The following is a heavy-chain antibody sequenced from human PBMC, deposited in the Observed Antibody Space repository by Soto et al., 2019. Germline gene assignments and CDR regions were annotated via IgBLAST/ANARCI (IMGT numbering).Heavy chain of an antibody. Sequence: QVQLVESGGGVVQPGGSLRLSCAGSGFMFSSYGMHWVRQAPGKGLEWVAGISYDGSNKYYTDSVKGRFTISRDNSKNTLYLQMNSLRTEDTAVYYCAKDSYYHDSSGYYVFDHWGQGTLFTVSS. CDR3: AKDSYYHDSSGYYVFDH. CDR1: GFMFSSYG. J-gene: IGHJ4*02. CDR2: ISYDGSNK. V-gene: IGHV3-30*18. D-gene: IGHD3-22*01.